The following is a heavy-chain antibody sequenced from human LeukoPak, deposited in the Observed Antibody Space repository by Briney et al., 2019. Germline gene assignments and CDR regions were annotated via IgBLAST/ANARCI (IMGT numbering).Heavy chain of an antibody. Sequence: GGSLRLSCAASGFTFSSYSMNWVRQAPGKGLEWISYIGISSGNTEYADSVKGRFTISGDKAKNSVYLQMNSLRVEDTAVYYCARDTKYAFDNWGQGTLVTVSS. CDR1: GFTFSSYS. CDR3: ARDTKYAFDN. V-gene: IGHV3-48*01. J-gene: IGHJ4*02. D-gene: IGHD2-2*01. CDR2: IGISSGNT.